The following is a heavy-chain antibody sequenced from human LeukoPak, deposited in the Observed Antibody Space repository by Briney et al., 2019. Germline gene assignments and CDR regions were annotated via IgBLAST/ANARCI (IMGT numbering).Heavy chain of an antibody. CDR3: ATIEGRSGTD. CDR1: GYTFTDYY. Sequence: ASVKVSCKASGYTFTDYYIHWVRQAPGQGLEWMGYIFPKSGVTNYAQSFRGRVTMTRDTSVNTAYMELTRLTSDDTAVYSCATIEGRSGTDWGQGTLVTVSS. CDR2: IFPKSGVT. D-gene: IGHD6-13*01. V-gene: IGHV1-2*02. J-gene: IGHJ4*02.